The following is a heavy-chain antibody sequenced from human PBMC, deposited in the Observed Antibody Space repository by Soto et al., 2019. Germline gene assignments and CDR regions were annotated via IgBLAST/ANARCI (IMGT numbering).Heavy chain of an antibody. J-gene: IGHJ5*01. CDR2: ISYTGIT. CDR3: ARLRVTMLVLDS. Sequence: QVQLQESGPGLVKPSQTLSLTCTVSGDSISSGDYYWTWIRQPPGKGLEWIGYISYTGITNYNPSLESRVTISVDTSKNQFSLKLSSVTAADTAVYYGARLRVTMLVLDSWGQGTLVTVSS. D-gene: IGHD3-22*01. V-gene: IGHV4-30-4*01. CDR1: GDSISSGDYY.